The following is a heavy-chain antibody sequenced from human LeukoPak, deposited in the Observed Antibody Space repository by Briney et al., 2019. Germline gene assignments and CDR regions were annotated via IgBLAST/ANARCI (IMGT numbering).Heavy chain of an antibody. J-gene: IGHJ6*02. CDR2: IYYNGNT. Sequence: PSETLSLTCTVSGGSMNWHYWSWIRQAPGKGLEWIGNIYYNGNTNYSPSLKSRVTILVDTSNNQFSLKLSSVTAADTDVYYCARLPVAYSGMDVWGQGTAVTVSS. CDR3: ARLPVAYSGMDV. V-gene: IGHV4-59*08. D-gene: IGHD2-21*01. CDR1: GGSMNWHY.